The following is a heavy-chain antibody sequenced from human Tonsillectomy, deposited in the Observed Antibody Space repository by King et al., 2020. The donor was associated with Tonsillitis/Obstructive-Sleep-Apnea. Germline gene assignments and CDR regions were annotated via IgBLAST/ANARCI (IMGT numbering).Heavy chain of an antibody. J-gene: IGHJ4*02. D-gene: IGHD6-19*01. CDR3: ARDGDSYSSGWYCFDY. V-gene: IGHV3-33*01. CDR2: IWYAGSNT. CDR1: GFTFSSYG. Sequence: QLVESGGGVVQPGRSLRLSCAASGFTFSSYGMDWVRQAPVKGLEWVAGIWYAGSNTYYADSVQGRFTISRDNSKNTLYLQMNSLRAEDTAVYYCARDGDSYSSGWYCFDYWGQGTLVTVSS.